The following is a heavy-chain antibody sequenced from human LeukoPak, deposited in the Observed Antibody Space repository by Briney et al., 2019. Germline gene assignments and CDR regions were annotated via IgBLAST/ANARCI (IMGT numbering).Heavy chain of an antibody. CDR1: GSNFTSYW. D-gene: IGHD2-15*01. J-gene: IGHJ4*02. CDR3: ARQLGYCSCGSCYSAYFDY. V-gene: IGHV5-51*01. Sequence: GESLQISCKGSGSNFTSYWIGWVRQMPGKGLEWMGIIYPGDSDTRYSPSFQGQVTISADKSISTAYLQWSSLKASDTAMYYCARQLGYCSCGSCYSAYFDYWGQGTLVTVSS. CDR2: IYPGDSDT.